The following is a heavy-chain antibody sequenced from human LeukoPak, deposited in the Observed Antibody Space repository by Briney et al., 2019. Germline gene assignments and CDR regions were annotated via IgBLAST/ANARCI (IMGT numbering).Heavy chain of an antibody. V-gene: IGHV4-31*03. CDR2: NYYSGST. CDR3: ARGQRITMVRGVMGYFDH. Sequence: SETLSLTCTVSGGSISSGGYYWIWIRQHPGKGLEWIGYNYYSGSTYYNPSLKSRVTISVDTSKNQFSLKLSSVTAADTAVYYCARGQRITMVRGVMGYFDHWGQGTLVTVSS. D-gene: IGHD3-10*01. J-gene: IGHJ4*02. CDR1: GGSISSGGYY.